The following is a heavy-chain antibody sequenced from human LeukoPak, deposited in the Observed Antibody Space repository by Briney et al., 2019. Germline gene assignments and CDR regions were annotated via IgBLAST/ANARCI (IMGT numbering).Heavy chain of an antibody. CDR2: ISGIGGAT. CDR1: GFTFNTYG. V-gene: IGHV3-23*01. J-gene: IGHJ4*02. D-gene: IGHD3-22*01. CDR3: AKGRAGNYYYDRSDY. Sequence: GGSLRLSCAASGFTFNTYGMSWVRQAPGKGLEWVSGISGIGGATYYADSVKGRFTIARDNSKNPLYLRMDCLRPEDPAVYCCAKGRAGNYYYDRSDYWGQGTRVTVSS.